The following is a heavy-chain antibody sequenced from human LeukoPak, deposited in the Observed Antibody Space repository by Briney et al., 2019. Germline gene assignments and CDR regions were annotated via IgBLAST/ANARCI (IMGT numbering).Heavy chain of an antibody. CDR2: INHSGRT. Sequence: PSETLSLTCAVYGGSLSGYYWSWIRQPPGKGRVWIAEINHSGRTNYNPSLKSRVIIAVDTSKNQFSLKLTSVTAADTAVYYCARVGDLFGAHRVRGLPPDYYYMDVWGKGTTVTVSS. CDR1: GGSLSGYY. V-gene: IGHV4-34*01. D-gene: IGHD3-10*01. CDR3: ARVGDLFGAHRVRGLPPDYYYMDV. J-gene: IGHJ6*03.